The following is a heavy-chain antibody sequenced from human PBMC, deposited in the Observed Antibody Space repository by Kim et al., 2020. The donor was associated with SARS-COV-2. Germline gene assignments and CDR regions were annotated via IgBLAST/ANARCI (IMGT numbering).Heavy chain of an antibody. D-gene: IGHD3-22*01. V-gene: IGHV3-30*02. Sequence: SVKGRLTISRDNSKNTRYLQRNSLRAEDTAVYYCAKAAKYYYDSSGGFDYWGQGTLVTVSS. J-gene: IGHJ4*02. CDR3: AKAAKYYYDSSGGFDY.